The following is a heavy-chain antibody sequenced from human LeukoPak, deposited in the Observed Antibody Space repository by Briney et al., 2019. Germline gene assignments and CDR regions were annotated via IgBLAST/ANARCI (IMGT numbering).Heavy chain of an antibody. V-gene: IGHV3-53*04. J-gene: IGHJ4*02. D-gene: IGHD3-10*01. Sequence: GGSLRLSCAASGFTVSSKYMSWVRQAPGKGLEWVSVIYSDDSTYYADSVKGRFTISRHNSKNTSYLQMNSLRAEDTAVYYCARGHGSGSSGPDYWGQGTLVTVSS. CDR1: GFTVSSKY. CDR2: IYSDDST. CDR3: ARGHGSGSSGPDY.